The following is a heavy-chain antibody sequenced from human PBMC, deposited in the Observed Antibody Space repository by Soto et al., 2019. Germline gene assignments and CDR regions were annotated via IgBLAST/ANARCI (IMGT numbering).Heavy chain of an antibody. Sequence: PGGSLRLSCAASGFTFSSYAMSWVRQAPGKGLEWVSAISGSGGSTYYADSVKGRFTISRDNSKNTLYLQMNSLRAEDTAVYYCAKGLGYCTNGVCHSPYYYYGMDVWGQGTTVTLSS. CDR3: AKGLGYCTNGVCHSPYYYYGMDV. J-gene: IGHJ6*02. V-gene: IGHV3-23*01. CDR2: ISGSGGST. D-gene: IGHD2-8*01. CDR1: GFTFSSYA.